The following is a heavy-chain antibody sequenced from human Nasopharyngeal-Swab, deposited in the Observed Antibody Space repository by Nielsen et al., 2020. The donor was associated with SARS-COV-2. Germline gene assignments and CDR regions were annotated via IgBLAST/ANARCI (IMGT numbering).Heavy chain of an antibody. CDR2: SWYDGRNA. CDR1: GFIFSTFG. CDR3: AKDTSGWAAKLDA. D-gene: IGHD6-19*01. Sequence: GESLKISCVASGFIFSTFGMHWVRQVPGKGLEWVAVSWYDGRNAQYSDSLKGRITVSRDNSKNTLELQINRLRVDDTAIYYCAKDTSGWAAKLDAWGQGALVTVS. J-gene: IGHJ5*02. V-gene: IGHV3-33*06.